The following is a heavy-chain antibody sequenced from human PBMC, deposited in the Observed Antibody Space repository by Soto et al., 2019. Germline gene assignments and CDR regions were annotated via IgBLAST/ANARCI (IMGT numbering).Heavy chain of an antibody. J-gene: IGHJ4*02. Sequence: ASVKVSCKASGYTFTSYAMNWVRQAPGQRLEWMGWINAGNGNTKYSQKFQGRVTITRDTSASTAYMELSSLRSEDTAVYYCARGPGDGRISYWGQGTLVTVSS. CDR2: INAGNGNT. V-gene: IGHV1-3*01. D-gene: IGHD1-26*01. CDR1: GYTFTSYA. CDR3: ARGPGDGRISY.